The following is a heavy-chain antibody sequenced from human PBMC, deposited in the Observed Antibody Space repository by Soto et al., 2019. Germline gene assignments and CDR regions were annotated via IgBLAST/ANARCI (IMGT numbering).Heavy chain of an antibody. CDR3: ARIEVLTRVRGKNYYMDV. CDR2: IFSNDEK. J-gene: IGHJ6*03. V-gene: IGHV2-26*01. Sequence: QVTLKESGPVLVKPTETLTLTCTVSGFSLSYARMGVSWIRQPPGKALEWLAHIFSNDEKSYSTSLKSRLTISKDTSKSQVVLTMTNMDPVDTATYYCARIEVLTRVRGKNYYMDVWGKGTTVTVSS. D-gene: IGHD3-10*01. CDR1: GFSLSYARMG.